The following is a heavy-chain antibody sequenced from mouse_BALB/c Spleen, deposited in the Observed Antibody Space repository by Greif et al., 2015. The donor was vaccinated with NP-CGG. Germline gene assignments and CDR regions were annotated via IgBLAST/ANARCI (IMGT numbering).Heavy chain of an antibody. CDR2: INPSTGYT. D-gene: IGHD3-2*02. J-gene: IGHJ4*01. V-gene: IGHV1-7*01. CDR3: ASYTHSGDY. CDR1: GYTFTSYW. Sequence: VQLQQSGAELAKPGASVKMSCKASGYTFTSYWMHWVKQRPGQGLEWIGYINPSTGYTEYNQKFKDKATLTADKSSSTAYMQLSSLTSEDSAVYYCASYTHSGDYWGQGTSVTVSS.